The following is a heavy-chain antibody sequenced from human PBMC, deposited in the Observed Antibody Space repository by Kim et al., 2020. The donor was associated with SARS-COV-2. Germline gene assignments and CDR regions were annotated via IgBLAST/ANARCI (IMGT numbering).Heavy chain of an antibody. V-gene: IGHV1-69*13. CDR2: IIPIFGTA. J-gene: IGHJ6*02. Sequence: SVKVSCKASGGTFSSYAISWVRQAPGQGLEWMGGIIPIFGTANYAQKFQGRVTITADESTSTAYMELSSLRSEDTAVYYCARDSHYYGSGSYPKGAYYYYYYGMDVWGQGTTVTVSS. D-gene: IGHD3-10*01. CDR3: ARDSHYYGSGSYPKGAYYYYYYGMDV. CDR1: GGTFSSYA.